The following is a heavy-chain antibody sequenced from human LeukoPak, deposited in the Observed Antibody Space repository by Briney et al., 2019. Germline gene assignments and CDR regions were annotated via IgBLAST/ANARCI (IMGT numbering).Heavy chain of an antibody. CDR2: ISWNSGSI. D-gene: IGHD6-6*01. J-gene: IGHJ4*02. V-gene: IGHV3-9*03. Sequence: QPGRSLRLSCAASGFTFDDYAMHWVRHAPGKGLEWVSGISWNSGSIGYADSVKGRFTISRDNAKNSLYLQMNSLRAEDMALYYCAKDTTHYSSSGFDYWGQGTLVTVSS. CDR1: GFTFDDYA. CDR3: AKDTTHYSSSGFDY.